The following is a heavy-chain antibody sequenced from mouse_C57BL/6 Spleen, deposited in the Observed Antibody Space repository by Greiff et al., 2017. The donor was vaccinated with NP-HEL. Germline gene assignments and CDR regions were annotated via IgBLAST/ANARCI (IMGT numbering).Heavy chain of an antibody. V-gene: IGHV1-69*01. J-gene: IGHJ3*01. CDR3: ARGGYRTWFAY. Sequence: QVQLQQPGAELVMPGASVKLSCTASGYTFTSYWMPWVKQRPGQGLEWIGEIDPSDSYTNYNQKFKGKSTLTVDKSSSTAYMQLSSLTSEDSAVYYCARGGYRTWFAYWGQGTLVTVSA. CDR2: IDPSDSYT. D-gene: IGHD2-12*01. CDR1: GYTFTSYW.